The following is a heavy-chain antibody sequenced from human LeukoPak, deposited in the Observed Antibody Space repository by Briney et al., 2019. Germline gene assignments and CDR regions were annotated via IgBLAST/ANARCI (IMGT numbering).Heavy chain of an antibody. Sequence: GGSLRLSCAASGFXFSXXXXXWXXXXXXXXXXXXSGISFSGGSTYYADSVKGRFTISRDNSKNTLYLQMNSLRAEDTAVYYCARPDYSRSNWFDPWGQGTLVTVSS. V-gene: IGHV3-23*01. CDR1: GFXFSXXX. D-gene: IGHD2-15*01. CDR2: ISFSGGST. J-gene: IGHJ5*02. CDR3: ARPDYSRSNWFDP.